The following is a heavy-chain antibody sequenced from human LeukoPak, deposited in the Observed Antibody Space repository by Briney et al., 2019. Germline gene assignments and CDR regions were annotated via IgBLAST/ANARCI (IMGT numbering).Heavy chain of an antibody. CDR2: ISGSGGGT. D-gene: IGHD2-21*02. CDR3: AKPAYCGGDCSTFYFDY. V-gene: IGHV3-23*01. Sequence: GGSLRLSCAASGVTFRIYAMSWVRQAPGKGLEWVSTISGSGGGTYYADSVKGRFTISRDNSKNTLYLQMNSLRAEDTAVYYCAKPAYCGGDCSTFYFDYWGQGALVTVSS. CDR1: GVTFRIYA. J-gene: IGHJ4*02.